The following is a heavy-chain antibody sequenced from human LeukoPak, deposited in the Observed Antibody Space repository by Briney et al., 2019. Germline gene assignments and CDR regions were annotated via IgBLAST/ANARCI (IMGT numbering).Heavy chain of an antibody. J-gene: IGHJ4*02. Sequence: SVKVSCKSSRGTFCSYAISWVRQAPGQGLEWMGGIISIFGTANYAQKFQGRVTITADESTSTAYMELSSLRSEDPAVYYCARDLGYCGGDCYSYWGQGTLVTVSS. CDR3: ARDLGYCGGDCYSY. V-gene: IGHV1-69*13. CDR1: RGTFCSYA. D-gene: IGHD2-21*02. CDR2: IISIFGTA.